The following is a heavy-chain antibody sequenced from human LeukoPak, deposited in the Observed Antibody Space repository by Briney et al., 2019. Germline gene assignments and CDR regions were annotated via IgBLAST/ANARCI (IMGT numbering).Heavy chain of an antibody. CDR1: GDSISSGYW. V-gene: IGHV4-4*02. D-gene: IGHD3-10*01. CDR2: IYHSGNT. Sequence: PSETLSLTCAVSGDSISSGYWWSWVRQPPGKGLEWIGEIYHSGNTNYNPSLKSRVTISMDKSKNQFSLMLNSVTAADTAVYYCAKDGYGSGSYSNWFDPWGQGTLVTVSS. J-gene: IGHJ5*02. CDR3: AKDGYGSGSYSNWFDP.